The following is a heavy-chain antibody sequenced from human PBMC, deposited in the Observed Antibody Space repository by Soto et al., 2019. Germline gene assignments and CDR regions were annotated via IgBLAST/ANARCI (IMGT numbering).Heavy chain of an antibody. CDR1: GFTFSSYA. V-gene: IGHV3-64D*06. J-gene: IGHJ5*02. Sequence: GGSLRLSCSASGFTFSSYAMHWVRQAPGKGLEYVSAISSNGGSTYYADSVKGRFTISRDNSKNTLYLQMSSLRAEDTAVYYCAKGRQVLKNWFDPWGQGTLVTVYS. CDR2: ISSNGGST. CDR3: AKGRQVLKNWFDP.